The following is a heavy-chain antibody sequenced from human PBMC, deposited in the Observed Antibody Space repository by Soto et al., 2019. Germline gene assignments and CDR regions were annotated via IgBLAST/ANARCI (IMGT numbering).Heavy chain of an antibody. V-gene: IGHV3-23*01. CDR3: AKGMFSSSPAAAGSFDY. CDR1: GFTFSSYA. D-gene: IGHD3-10*01. J-gene: IGHJ4*02. CDR2: IGGTDGKT. Sequence: EVQLLESGGDLVQPGGSLRLSCAASGFTFSSYAMSWVPQAPGKGLEWVAAIGGTDGKTYYADSVKGRFTISRDNSENTLYLQMSRLRAEDTAVYFCAKGMFSSSPAAAGSFDYWGQGALVTVSS.